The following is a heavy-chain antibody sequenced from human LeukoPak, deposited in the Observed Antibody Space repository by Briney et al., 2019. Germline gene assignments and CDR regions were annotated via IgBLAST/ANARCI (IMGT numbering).Heavy chain of an antibody. CDR1: GFTFSRYW. CDR2: INKDGSEK. D-gene: IGHD1-14*01. J-gene: IGHJ4*02. Sequence: PGGSLRLSCIASGFTFSRYWMSWVRQAPGKGLEWVANINKDGSEKYYVDSVKGRFTISRDNAKNSLYLQMDGLRAEDTAVYYCARDDGIRTVDYWGQGTLVTVSS. V-gene: IGHV3-7*01. CDR3: ARDDGIRTVDY.